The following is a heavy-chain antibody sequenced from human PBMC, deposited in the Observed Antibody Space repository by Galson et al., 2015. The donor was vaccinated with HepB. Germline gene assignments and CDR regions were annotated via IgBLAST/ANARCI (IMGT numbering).Heavy chain of an antibody. Sequence: SLRLSCAASGFTFSAYAMHWVRQAPGKGLEWVAVISYDATNKYYADSVKGRFTISRDNAKSSLYLQMNSLRAEDTAVYYCARDADIVVVPAARAPGFDYWGQGTLVTVSS. CDR1: GFTFSAYA. J-gene: IGHJ4*02. V-gene: IGHV3-30-3*01. D-gene: IGHD2-2*01. CDR3: ARDADIVVVPAARAPGFDY. CDR2: ISYDATNK.